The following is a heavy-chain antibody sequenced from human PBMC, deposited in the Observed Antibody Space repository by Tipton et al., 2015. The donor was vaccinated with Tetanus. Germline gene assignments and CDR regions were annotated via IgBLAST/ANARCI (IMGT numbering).Heavy chain of an antibody. Sequence: GSLRLSCVASGFTFRSYWMSWVRQAPGKGLEWVANIKEDGSEMYYADSVKGRFTISRDNARNSLSVHMNSLRVEDTAVYYCVRDGGSSGWLAYWGQGTLVTVSS. D-gene: IGHD6-19*01. CDR3: VRDGGSSGWLAY. J-gene: IGHJ4*02. CDR2: IKEDGSEM. V-gene: IGHV3-7*03. CDR1: GFTFRSYW.